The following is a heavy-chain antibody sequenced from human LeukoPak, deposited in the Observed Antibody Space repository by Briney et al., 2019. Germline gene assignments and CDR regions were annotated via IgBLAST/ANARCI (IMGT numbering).Heavy chain of an antibody. D-gene: IGHD6-13*01. Sequence: GGSLRLSCAASGFTFSSYAMSWVRQAPGEGLEWVSAISGSGGSTYYADSVKGRFTISRDNSKNTLYLQMNSLRAEDTAVYYCAKDQGYSSSWYDYWGQGTLVTVSS. CDR1: GFTFSSYA. CDR3: AKDQGYSSSWYDY. V-gene: IGHV3-23*01. J-gene: IGHJ4*02. CDR2: ISGSGGST.